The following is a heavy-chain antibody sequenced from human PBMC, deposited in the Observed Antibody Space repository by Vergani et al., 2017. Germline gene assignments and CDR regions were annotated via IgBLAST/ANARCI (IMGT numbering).Heavy chain of an antibody. V-gene: IGHV3-11*04. Sequence: QVQLVESGGGLVKPGGSLRLSCAASGFTFSDYYMSWIRQAPGKGLEWVSYISSSGSTIYYADSVKGRFTISRDNAKNSLYLQMNSLRAEDTAVYYCARRRTYYYGSGSYSPYYYYGMDVWGQGTTVTVSS. CDR3: ARRRTYYYGSGSYSPYYYYGMDV. J-gene: IGHJ6*02. CDR2: ISSSGSTI. D-gene: IGHD3-10*01. CDR1: GFTFSDYY.